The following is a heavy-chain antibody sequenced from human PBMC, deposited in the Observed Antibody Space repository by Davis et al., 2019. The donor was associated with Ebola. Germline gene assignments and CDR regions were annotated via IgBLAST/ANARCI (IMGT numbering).Heavy chain of an antibody. D-gene: IGHD3-22*01. CDR3: VSGGHFYSSGYHPNHFDA. CDR1: GFTFSSFA. V-gene: IGHV3-30*03. J-gene: IGHJ4*02. CDR2: ISYDGINK. Sequence: GESLKISCAASGFTFSSFAMHWVRQAPGKGLEWVAVISYDGINKFYEDCVKGRFTISRDNYKNTWNLQMNSLRPEDTAVYYCVSGGHFYSSGYHPNHFDAWGQGTPVTVPS.